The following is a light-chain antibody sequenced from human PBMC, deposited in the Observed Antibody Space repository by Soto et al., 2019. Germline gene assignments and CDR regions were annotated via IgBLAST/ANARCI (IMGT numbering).Light chain of an antibody. V-gene: IGLV1-40*01. Sequence: SVLTQPPSVSGAPGQRVTISCTGSSSNIGATYDVHWYQHLPGTAPKLLIYGNYNRPSGVPDRFSGSKSGASASLAITGLQAEDEADYYCAAWDDSLNGWVFGGGTKVTVL. CDR1: SSNIGATYD. CDR3: AAWDDSLNGWV. CDR2: GNY. J-gene: IGLJ3*02.